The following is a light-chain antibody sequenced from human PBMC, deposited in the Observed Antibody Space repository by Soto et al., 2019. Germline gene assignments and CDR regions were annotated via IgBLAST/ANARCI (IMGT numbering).Light chain of an antibody. V-gene: IGLV2-23*02. CDR1: SSDVGSYNL. CDR2: EVS. J-gene: IGLJ1*01. Sequence: QSALTQPASVSGSPGQSITISCTGTSSDVGSYNLVSWYQQHPGKAPKLMIYEVSKRPSGVSNRFSRSKSGNTASLTISGLQAEDEADYYCCSYAGSSTPRVFGTGTKVTVL. CDR3: CSYAGSSTPRV.